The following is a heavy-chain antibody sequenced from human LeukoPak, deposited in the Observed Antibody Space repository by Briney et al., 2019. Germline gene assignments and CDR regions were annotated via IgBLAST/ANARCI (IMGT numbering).Heavy chain of an antibody. Sequence: PGPSLRLSFAASGFTLITYAMSCVRPTPGKGLEWVAATSSNDAGTYHADSVKGRFIISRDNSRKTLHLQMFRVRTEDMAVYFCARDRGRQAVAGTYDAFDIWGLGTVVTVSS. J-gene: IGHJ3*02. CDR1: GFTLITYA. D-gene: IGHD6-19*01. V-gene: IGHV3-23*01. CDR3: ARDRGRQAVAGTYDAFDI. CDR2: TSSNDAGT.